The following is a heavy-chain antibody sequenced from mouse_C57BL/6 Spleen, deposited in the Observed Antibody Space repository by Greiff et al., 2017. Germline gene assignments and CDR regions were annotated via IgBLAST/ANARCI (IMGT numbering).Heavy chain of an antibody. CDR2: IRNKANSYTT. J-gene: IGHJ1*03. CDR3: ARAYGSSYWYFDV. Sequence: EVQGVQSGGGLVQPGGSLSLSCAASGFTFTDYYMSWVRQRPGKGLEWLGFIRNKANSYTTEYSVTVKGRFTISRDKSQSILYLQMNALRAEDSATYDCARAYGSSYWYFDVWGTGTTVTVSS. CDR1: GFTFTDYY. D-gene: IGHD1-1*01. V-gene: IGHV7-3*01.